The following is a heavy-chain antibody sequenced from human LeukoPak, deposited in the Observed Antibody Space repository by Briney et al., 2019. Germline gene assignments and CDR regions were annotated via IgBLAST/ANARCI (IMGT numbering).Heavy chain of an antibody. CDR2: INHSGST. D-gene: IGHD2-15*01. J-gene: IGHJ6*02. CDR3: ARSGVVVAATPYYYYGMDV. V-gene: IGHV4-34*01. Sequence: SETLSLTCAVYGGSFSVYYWSWIRQPPGKGLEWIGEINHSGSTNYNPSLKSRVTISVDTSKNQFSLKLSSVTAADTAVYYCARSGVVVAATPYYYYGMDVWGQGTTVTVSS. CDR1: GGSFSVYY.